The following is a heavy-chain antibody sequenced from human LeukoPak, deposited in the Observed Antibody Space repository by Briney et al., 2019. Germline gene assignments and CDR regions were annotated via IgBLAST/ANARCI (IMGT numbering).Heavy chain of an antibody. V-gene: IGHV3-48*01. D-gene: IGHD3-22*01. CDR3: ARDPVYFDSSGFDY. J-gene: IGHJ4*02. Sequence: GGSLRLSCAASGFTFSSYSMNWVRQAPGKGLEWVSYISSSSSTIYYADSVKGRFTISRDNAKNSLYLQMSSLRAEDTAVYYCARDPVYFDSSGFDYWGQGTLVTVSS. CDR1: GFTFSSYS. CDR2: ISSSSSTI.